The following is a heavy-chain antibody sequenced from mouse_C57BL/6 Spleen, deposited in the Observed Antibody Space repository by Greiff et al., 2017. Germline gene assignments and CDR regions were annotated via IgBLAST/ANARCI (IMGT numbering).Heavy chain of an antibody. J-gene: IGHJ3*01. V-gene: IGHV1-9*01. Sequence: QVQLQQSGAELMKPGASVKLSCKATGYTFTGYWIEWVKQRPGHGLEWIGEILPGSGSTNYNEKFKGKATFTADTSSNTAYLQLISLTTADFAIYYCSRTAQVTRFAYWGQGTLVTVSA. CDR2: ILPGSGST. CDR1: GYTFTGYW. D-gene: IGHD3-2*02. CDR3: SRTAQVTRFAY.